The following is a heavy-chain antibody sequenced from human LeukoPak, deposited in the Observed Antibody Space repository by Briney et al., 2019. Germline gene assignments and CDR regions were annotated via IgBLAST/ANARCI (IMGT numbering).Heavy chain of an antibody. CDR2: ISGSGGST. D-gene: IGHD3-3*01. Sequence: PGGSLRLSCAASGFTFSSYGMSWVRQAPGKGLEWVSAISGSGGSTYYADSVKGRFTISRDNSKNTLYLQMNSLRAEDTAVYYCAKDRPGSGHRSGAWDYWGQGTLVTVSS. CDR3: AKDRPGSGHRSGAWDY. V-gene: IGHV3-23*01. CDR1: GFTFSSYG. J-gene: IGHJ4*02.